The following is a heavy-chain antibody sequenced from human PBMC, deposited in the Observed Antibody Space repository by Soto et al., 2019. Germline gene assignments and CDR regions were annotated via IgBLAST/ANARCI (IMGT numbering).Heavy chain of an antibody. CDR2: INAGNGNT. CDR1: GYTFTSYA. Sequence: ASVKVSCKASGYTFTSYAMHWVRQAPGQRLEWMGWINAGNGNTKYSQKFQGRVTITRDTSASTAYMELSSLRSEDTAVYYCASGVSGWLRHYYCYGMDVWGQGTTVTASS. V-gene: IGHV1-3*01. CDR3: ASGVSGWLRHYYCYGMDV. J-gene: IGHJ6*02. D-gene: IGHD5-12*01.